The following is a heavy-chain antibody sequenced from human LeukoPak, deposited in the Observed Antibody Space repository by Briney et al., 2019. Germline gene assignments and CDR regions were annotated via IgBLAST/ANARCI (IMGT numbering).Heavy chain of an antibody. CDR3: ARVGYYGSGSYSTDAFDI. D-gene: IGHD3-10*01. CDR2: IYHSGST. CDR1: GYSISSGYY. J-gene: IGHJ3*02. Sequence: SETLSLTCTVSGYSISSGYYWGWIRQPPGKGLEWIGSIYHSGSTNYNPSLKSRVTISVDTSKNQFSLKLSSVTAADTAVYYCARVGYYGSGSYSTDAFDIWGQGTMVTVSS. V-gene: IGHV4-38-2*02.